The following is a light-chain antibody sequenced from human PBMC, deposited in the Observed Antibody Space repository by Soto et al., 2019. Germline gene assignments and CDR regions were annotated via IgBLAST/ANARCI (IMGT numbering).Light chain of an antibody. V-gene: IGKV3-15*01. CDR3: QQYNNWPQT. J-gene: IGKJ1*01. CDR1: QSVKNNN. Sequence: EIVLTQSPGTLSLSPGERSTLSCMSSQSVKNNNLAWYQQKPGQAPRLLIYGESARATGIPARFSGSGSGTEFTLTISSLQSEDFAEYHCQQYNNWPQTFGQGTKVDIK. CDR2: GES.